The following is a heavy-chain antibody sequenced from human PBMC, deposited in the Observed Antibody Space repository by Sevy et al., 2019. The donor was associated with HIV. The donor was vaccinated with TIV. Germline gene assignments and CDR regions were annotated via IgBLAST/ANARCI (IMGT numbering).Heavy chain of an antibody. Sequence: GSLRLSCAASGFTFSSYAMSWVRQAPGKGLEWVSAIRGSGGSTYYADSVKGRFTISRDNSKNTLYLQMNSLRAEDTAVYYCAKDGESFITGTALNYFDYWGQGTLVTVSS. CDR3: AKDGESFITGTALNYFDY. CDR1: GFTFSSYA. V-gene: IGHV3-23*01. D-gene: IGHD1-7*01. J-gene: IGHJ4*02. CDR2: IRGSGGST.